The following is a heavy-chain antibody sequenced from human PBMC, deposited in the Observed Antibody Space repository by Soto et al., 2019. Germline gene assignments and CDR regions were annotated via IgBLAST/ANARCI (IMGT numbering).Heavy chain of an antibody. V-gene: IGHV3-23*01. J-gene: IGHJ6*02. D-gene: IGHD3-16*01. CDR3: ARNHLGTTAPYGMDV. CDR2: ISSSAFKT. CDR1: GFTFSRFA. Sequence: TGGSLRLSCVASGFTFSRFAMDWVRQAPGKGLEWVSGISSSAFKTYYADSVKGRFTISRDNSKDTLYLQMTSLRAEDTAVYYCARNHLGTTAPYGMDVWGQGTTVTVSS.